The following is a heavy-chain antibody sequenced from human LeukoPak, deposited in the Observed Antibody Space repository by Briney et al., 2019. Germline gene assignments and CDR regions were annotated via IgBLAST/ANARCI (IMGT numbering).Heavy chain of an antibody. Sequence: HSQTLSLTCAISGDSVSSNSAAWNWIRQSPLRGLEWLGRTYYRSKWYNGYAVSVKNRIIINPDTSENQFSLQLNSVTPEDTVVYYCARSSGGWIDYWGQGTLVTVSS. D-gene: IGHD6-19*01. CDR3: ARSSGGWIDY. V-gene: IGHV6-1*01. J-gene: IGHJ4*02. CDR2: TYYRSKWYN. CDR1: GDSVSSNSAA.